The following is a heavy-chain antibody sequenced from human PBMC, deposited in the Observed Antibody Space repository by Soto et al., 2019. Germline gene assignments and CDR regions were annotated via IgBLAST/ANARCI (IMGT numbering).Heavy chain of an antibody. CDR3: ARSPAAAATYYFDY. CDR2: IYSGGST. V-gene: IGHV3-53*01. J-gene: IGHJ4*02. Sequence: GGSLRLSCAASGFTVSSNYMSWVRQAPGKGLEWVSVIYSGGSTYYADSVKGRFTISRDNSKNTLYLQMNSLRAEDTAVYYCARSPAAAATYYFDYWGQGTLVTVS. D-gene: IGHD6-13*01. CDR1: GFTVSSNY.